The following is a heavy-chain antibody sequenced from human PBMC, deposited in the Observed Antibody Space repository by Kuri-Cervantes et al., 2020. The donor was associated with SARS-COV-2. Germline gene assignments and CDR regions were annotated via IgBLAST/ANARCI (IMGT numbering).Heavy chain of an antibody. V-gene: IGHV3-30*18. Sequence: GESLMISCAASGFTFSSYVMHWVRQAPGKGLEWVAVISYDGSNKYYADSVKGRFTISRDNSKNTLYLQMNSLRAEDTAVYYCAKDFGISQRRFGVVNALFDYWGQGTLVTVSS. J-gene: IGHJ4*02. D-gene: IGHD3-3*01. CDR2: ISYDGSNK. CDR3: AKDFGISQRRFGVVNALFDY. CDR1: GFTFSSYV.